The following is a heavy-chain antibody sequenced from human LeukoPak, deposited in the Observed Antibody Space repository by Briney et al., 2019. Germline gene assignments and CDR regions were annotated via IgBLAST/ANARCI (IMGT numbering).Heavy chain of an antibody. CDR2: INPNSGDT. Sequence: ASVKVSCKASGYTFTSYYMHWVRQAPGQGLEWMGRINPNSGDTNYAQKFQGRVTMTRDTSISTAYMELSSLRSDDAAVYYCARDPGPSGRWGQGTLVTVSS. D-gene: IGHD7-27*01. V-gene: IGHV1-2*06. J-gene: IGHJ4*02. CDR3: ARDPGPSGR. CDR1: GYTFTSYY.